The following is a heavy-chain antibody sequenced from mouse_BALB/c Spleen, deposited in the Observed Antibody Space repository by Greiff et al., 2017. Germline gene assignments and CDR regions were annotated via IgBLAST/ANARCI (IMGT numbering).Heavy chain of an antibody. CDR3: ASPYGYDEGASWFAY. V-gene: IGHV1-18*01. CDR2: INPNNGGT. D-gene: IGHD2-2*01. Sequence: EVKLMESGPELVKPGASVKISCKTSGYTFTEYTMHWVKQSHGKSLEWIGGINPNNGGTSYNQKFKGKATLTVDKSSSTAYMELRSLTSEDSAVYYCASPYGYDEGASWFAYWGQGTLVTVSA. CDR1: GYTFTEYT. J-gene: IGHJ3*01.